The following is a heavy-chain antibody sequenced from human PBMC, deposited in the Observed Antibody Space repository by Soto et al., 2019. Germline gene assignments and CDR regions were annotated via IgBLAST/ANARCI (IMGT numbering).Heavy chain of an antibody. CDR1: GGTFSSYA. D-gene: IGHD3-10*01. J-gene: IGHJ4*02. CDR3: ARVRYYGSGILDY. Sequence: SVKVSCKASGGTFSSYAISWVRQAPGQGLEWMGGIIPIFGTANYAQRFQGRVTITADESTSTAYMELSSLRSEDTAVYYCARVRYYGSGILDYWGQGTLVTVSS. CDR2: IIPIFGTA. V-gene: IGHV1-69*13.